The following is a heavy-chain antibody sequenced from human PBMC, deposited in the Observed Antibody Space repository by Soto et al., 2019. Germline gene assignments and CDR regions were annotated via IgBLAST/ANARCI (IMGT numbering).Heavy chain of an antibody. J-gene: IGHJ6*03. CDR2: IKQDGSET. V-gene: IGHV3-7*01. D-gene: IGHD2-2*01. CDR3: ARDRAFCSGTNCRRGSIYYYYMDV. CDR1: GFTFSGHW. Sequence: EVHLVESGGGLVQPGGSLRLSCAASGFTFSGHWMSWVRQAPGKGLEWVAHIKQDGSETFYVGTVKGRFTISRYNGKNSLDLQMNSLRAEDTALYYCARDRAFCSGTNCRRGSIYYYYMDVWGNGTTVTVSS.